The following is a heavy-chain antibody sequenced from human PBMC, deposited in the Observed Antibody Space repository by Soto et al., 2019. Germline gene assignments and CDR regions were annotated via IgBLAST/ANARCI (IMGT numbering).Heavy chain of an antibody. CDR1: GYTFSTST. J-gene: IGHJ4*02. CDR2: IKAYSGNT. D-gene: IGHD4-17*01. Sequence: LVQSGAEAKKPGTSVKVSCKASGYTFSTSTISWVRQAPGQGLEWLGWIKAYSGNTNYAPKLQGRVTITTDTSTSTASLELRSLTNVDTAMYYCAIANYGDDDYWGQGTLVTVSS. CDR3: AIANYGDDDY. V-gene: IGHV1-18*04.